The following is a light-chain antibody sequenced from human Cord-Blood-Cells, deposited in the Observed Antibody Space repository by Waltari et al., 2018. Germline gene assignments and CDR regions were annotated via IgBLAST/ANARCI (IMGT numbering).Light chain of an antibody. J-gene: IGLJ1*01. CDR1: SIDAGGYNY. Sequence: QSALTQPAAVAGSPGQSITISCTGTSIDAGGYNYVLWYQPHPGKAPKLRIYEVSNWPSGVSNRFSGSKSGNTASLTISGLQAEDEADYYCSSYTSSSPYVFGTGTKVTVL. CDR2: EVS. V-gene: IGLV2-14*01. CDR3: SSYTSSSPYV.